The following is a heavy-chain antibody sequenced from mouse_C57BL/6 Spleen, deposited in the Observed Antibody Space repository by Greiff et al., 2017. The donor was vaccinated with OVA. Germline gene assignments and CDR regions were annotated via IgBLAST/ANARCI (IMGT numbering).Heavy chain of an antibody. CDR2: IRNKANGYTT. Sequence: EVKLMESGGGLVQPGGSLSLSCAASGFTFTDYYMSWVRQPPGKALEWLGFIRNKANGYTTEYNASVKGLFTISRDNSQSILYLQMNALSAEDRATYYCARYRGVMDYWGQGTSVTVSS. CDR3: ARYRGVMDY. J-gene: IGHJ4*01. CDR1: GFTFTDYY. V-gene: IGHV7-3*01.